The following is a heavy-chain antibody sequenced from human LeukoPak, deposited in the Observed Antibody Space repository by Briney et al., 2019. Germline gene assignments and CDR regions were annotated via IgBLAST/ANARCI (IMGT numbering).Heavy chain of an antibody. CDR1: GFTVSGTY. CDR2: IDVADNT. CDR3: ARLSDV. Sequence: GGSLRLSCAVSGFTVSGTYMSWVRQAPGKGLEWVSIIDVADNTLYADSVKGRFTISRDNSKNTVYLQMHGLRGDDTAVYYCARLSDVWGRGTTVTVSS. J-gene: IGHJ6*02. V-gene: IGHV3-66*04.